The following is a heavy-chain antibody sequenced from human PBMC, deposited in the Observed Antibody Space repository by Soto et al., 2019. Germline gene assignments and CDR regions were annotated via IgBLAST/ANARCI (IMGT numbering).Heavy chain of an antibody. D-gene: IGHD3-22*01. CDR3: ARGGDYYDSSGYAAFDI. Sequence: ASVKVSCKASGYTFTSYDINWVRQATGQGLEWMGWMNPNSGNTGYAQKFHGRVTMTRNTSISTAYMELSSLRSEDTAVYYCARGGDYYDSSGYAAFDIWGQGTMVTVSS. V-gene: IGHV1-8*01. CDR1: GYTFTSYD. J-gene: IGHJ3*02. CDR2: MNPNSGNT.